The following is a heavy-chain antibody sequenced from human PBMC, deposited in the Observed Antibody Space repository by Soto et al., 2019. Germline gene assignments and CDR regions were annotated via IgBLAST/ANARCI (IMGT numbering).Heavy chain of an antibody. J-gene: IGHJ5*02. CDR3: SREYCSCTNCHNWFDP. V-gene: IGHV3-48*01. CDR2: MSCSSSTI. D-gene: IGHD2-2*01. CDR1: GGSISSYY. Sequence: ASETLSLTCTVSGGSISSYYWSWIRQPPGKGLEWVAYMSCSSSTIYYADPVKGRLAISRDNTKNSLYPQLISFVAAAAAVLYCSREYCSCTNCHNWFDPWGQGTLVTVSS.